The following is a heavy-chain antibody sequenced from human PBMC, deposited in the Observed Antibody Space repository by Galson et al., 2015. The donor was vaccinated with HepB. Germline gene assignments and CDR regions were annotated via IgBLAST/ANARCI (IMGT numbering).Heavy chain of an antibody. CDR1: GGSISSYY. D-gene: IGHD1-14*01. CDR3: ARDGITGP. Sequence: ETLSLTCTVSGGSISSYYWSWIRQPPGKGLEWIGYIYSSGTTNYNPSLKSRVTMSVDTSKNQFSLKLDSVTAADTAVYYCARDGITGPWGQGILVTVSS. CDR2: IYSSGTT. J-gene: IGHJ5*02. V-gene: IGHV4-59*01.